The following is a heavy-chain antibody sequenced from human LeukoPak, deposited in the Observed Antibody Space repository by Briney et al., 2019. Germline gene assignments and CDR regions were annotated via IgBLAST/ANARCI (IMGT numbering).Heavy chain of an antibody. CDR1: GGSISSSSYY. D-gene: IGHD3-10*01. CDR3: ARVLDYYGSGTRDFDY. V-gene: IGHV4-39*01. Sequence: SETLSLTCTVSGGSISSSSYYWGWIRQPPGKGLEWIGSIYYSGSTYYNPSLKSRVTISVDTSKNQFSLELRSVTAADTAVYYCARVLDYYGSGTRDFDYWGQGTLVTVSS. J-gene: IGHJ4*02. CDR2: IYYSGST.